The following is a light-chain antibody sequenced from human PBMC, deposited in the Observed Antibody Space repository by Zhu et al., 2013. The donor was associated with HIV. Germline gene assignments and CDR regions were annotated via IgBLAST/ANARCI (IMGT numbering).Light chain of an antibody. CDR1: SGSIASNY. Sequence: QSVSESPGKTVTISCTRTSGSIASNYVQWYQQRPGSSPTTVIYEDNQRPSGVPDRFSGSIDSSSNSASLTISGLKTEDEADYYCQSYDSSILVFGGGTKLTVL. V-gene: IGLV6-57*01. J-gene: IGLJ3*02. CDR2: EDN. CDR3: QSYDSSILV.